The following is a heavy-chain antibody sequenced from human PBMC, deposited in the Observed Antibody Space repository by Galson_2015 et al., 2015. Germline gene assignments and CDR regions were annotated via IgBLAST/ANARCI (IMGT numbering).Heavy chain of an antibody. V-gene: IGHV3-74*01. Sequence: SLRLSCAASGFTFSSYWMHWVRQAPGKGLVWVSRIYTDASSASSADSVKGRFTISRDDAKSTLYLQMNSLRAEDTAVYYCVRGNSGYGNFDYWGQGSLVTVSP. J-gene: IGHJ4*02. D-gene: IGHD5-18*01. CDR2: IYTDASSA. CDR1: GFTFSSYW. CDR3: VRGNSGYGNFDY.